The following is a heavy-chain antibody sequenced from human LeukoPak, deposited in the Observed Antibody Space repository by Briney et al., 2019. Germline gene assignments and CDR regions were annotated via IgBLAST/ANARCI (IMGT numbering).Heavy chain of an antibody. Sequence: PSETLSLTCTVSGGSISSNNYYWGWIRQPPGKGLEWIGSISYSGSTYYNPSLKSRVTISIGTSRNQFSLKVTSMTAADTAIYYCAREGLDYGGTLNWFDPWGQGTLVTVSS. D-gene: IGHD4-23*01. CDR3: AREGLDYGGTLNWFDP. CDR1: GGSISSNNYY. CDR2: ISYSGST. V-gene: IGHV4-39*07. J-gene: IGHJ5*02.